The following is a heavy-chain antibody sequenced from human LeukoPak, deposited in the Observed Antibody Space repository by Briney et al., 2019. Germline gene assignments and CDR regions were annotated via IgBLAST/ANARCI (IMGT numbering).Heavy chain of an antibody. D-gene: IGHD6-13*01. CDR2: ISSSGSTI. J-gene: IGHJ4*02. CDR1: GFTFSSYE. Sequence: GGSLRLSCAASGFTFSSYEMNWVRQAPGKGPEWVSYISSSGSTIYYADSVKGRFTISRDNAKNSLYLQMNSLRAEDTAVYYCAREGSSSWYSGFDYWGQGTLVTVSS. V-gene: IGHV3-48*03. CDR3: AREGSSSWYSGFDY.